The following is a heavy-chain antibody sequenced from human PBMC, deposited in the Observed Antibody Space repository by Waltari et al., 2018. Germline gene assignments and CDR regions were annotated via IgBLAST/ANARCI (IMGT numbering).Heavy chain of an antibody. CDR1: GVAITSNRHY. D-gene: IGHD5-12*01. CDR2: VSYSGTT. Sequence: QLQLQESGPRLVRPSETLSLICPVSGVAITSNRHYWAWIRQSPGQGLEWIGTVSYSGTTYISPSLKSRVSVSRDTSKNQVSLILGSVTAADMAVYYCATYIGASVGTAAFDVWGQGTMVTVSS. CDR3: ATYIGASVGTAAFDV. J-gene: IGHJ3*01. V-gene: IGHV4-39*01.